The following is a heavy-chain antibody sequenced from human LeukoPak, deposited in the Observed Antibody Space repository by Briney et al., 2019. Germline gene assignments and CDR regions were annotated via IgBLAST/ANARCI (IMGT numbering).Heavy chain of an antibody. Sequence: GESLKISCQCSGYSSPRDWIAWVRQPPGKGLEWMGIIHPGDSNIVYSPFLQAQVTISADRSISTTYLQWDSLKASDTAMYYCARHLAGFDYWGQGTLVTVSS. CDR1: GYSSPRDW. V-gene: IGHV5-51*01. CDR2: IHPGDSNI. J-gene: IGHJ4*02. D-gene: IGHD6-13*01. CDR3: ARHLAGFDY.